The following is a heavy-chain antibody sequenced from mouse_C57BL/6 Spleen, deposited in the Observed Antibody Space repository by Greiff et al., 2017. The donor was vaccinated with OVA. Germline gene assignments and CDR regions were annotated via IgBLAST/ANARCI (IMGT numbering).Heavy chain of an antibody. D-gene: IGHD2-3*01. J-gene: IGHJ2*01. CDR2: ISDGGSYT. V-gene: IGHV5-4*01. Sequence: EVQLVESGGGLVKPGGSLKLSCAASGFTFSSYAMSWVRQTPEKRLEWVATISDGGSYTYYPDNVKGRFTISRDNAKNNLYLQMSHLKSEDTAMYYCARDGDGYYFYYFAYWGQGTTLTVSS. CDR1: GFTFSSYA. CDR3: ARDGDGYYFYYFAY.